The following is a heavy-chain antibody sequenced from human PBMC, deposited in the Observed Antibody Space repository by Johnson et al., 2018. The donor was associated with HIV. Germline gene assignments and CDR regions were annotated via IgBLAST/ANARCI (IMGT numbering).Heavy chain of an antibody. CDR3: ARDCTGGVCLNDAFAS. CDR1: GFTFGNYW. V-gene: IGHV3-30*03. Sequence: QVQLVESGGGLVQPGGSLRLSCAASGFTFGNYWMTWVRQAPGKGLEWVAVISYDGTNKYYTDSVKGRFTISRDNSKKTLYLQMNSLRAEDTAVYYCARDCTGGVCLNDAFASWGQGTLLPVSS. CDR2: ISYDGTNK. J-gene: IGHJ3*02. D-gene: IGHD2-8*02.